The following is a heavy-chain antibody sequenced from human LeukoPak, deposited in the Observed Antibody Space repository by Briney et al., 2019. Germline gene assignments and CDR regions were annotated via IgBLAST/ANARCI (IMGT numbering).Heavy chain of an antibody. Sequence: PSETLSLTCAVYDGSFSGYYWSWIRQPPGKGLEWIGEINHSGSTNYNPSLKSRVTISVDTSKNQFSLKLSSVTAADTAVYYCARGGYGHILNPYYFDYWGQGTLVTVSS. V-gene: IGHV4-34*01. CDR1: DGSFSGYY. CDR3: ARGGYGHILNPYYFDY. D-gene: IGHD5-12*01. J-gene: IGHJ4*02. CDR2: INHSGST.